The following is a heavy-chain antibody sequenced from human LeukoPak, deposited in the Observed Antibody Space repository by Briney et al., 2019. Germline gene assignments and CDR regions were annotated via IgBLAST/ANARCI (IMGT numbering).Heavy chain of an antibody. Sequence: GRSLRLSCAASGFTFSSYCMHWVRQAPGKGLEWVAVIWYDGSNKYYADSVKGRFTISRDNAKNSLYLQMNSLRAEDTAVYYCARIYSGSYDTNFDYWGQGTLVTVSS. CDR3: ARIYSGSYDTNFDY. J-gene: IGHJ4*02. V-gene: IGHV3-33*01. D-gene: IGHD1-26*01. CDR1: GFTFSSYC. CDR2: IWYDGSNK.